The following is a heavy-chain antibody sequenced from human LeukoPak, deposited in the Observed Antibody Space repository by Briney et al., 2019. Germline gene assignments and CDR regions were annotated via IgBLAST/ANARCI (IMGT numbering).Heavy chain of an antibody. J-gene: IGHJ5*02. V-gene: IGHV4-4*07. CDR3: ARAQPGFNEVMNSSVFWFDP. D-gene: IGHD6-19*01. Sequence: SETLSPTCTVSGGSISSYYWSWIRQPAGKGLEWIGRIYTSGSTNYNPSLKSRVTMSVDTSKNQFSLKLSSVTAADTAVYYCARAQPGFNEVMNSSVFWFDPWGQGTLVTVSS. CDR2: IYTSGST. CDR1: GGSISSYY.